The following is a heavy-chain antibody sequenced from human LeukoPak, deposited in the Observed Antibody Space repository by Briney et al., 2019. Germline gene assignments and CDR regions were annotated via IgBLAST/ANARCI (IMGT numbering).Heavy chain of an antibody. D-gene: IGHD5-12*01. J-gene: IGHJ4*02. CDR2: INPNSGDT. V-gene: IGHV1-2*02. Sequence: GASVKVSCKASGYTFTNHPMHWVRQAPGQGLEWMGWINPNSGDTSYVQKFQGRVTMTRDPSISTAYMELSGLRADDTAVYYCARERYTAYGNFDYWGQGTQVTISS. CDR1: GYTFTNHP. CDR3: ARERYTAYGNFDY.